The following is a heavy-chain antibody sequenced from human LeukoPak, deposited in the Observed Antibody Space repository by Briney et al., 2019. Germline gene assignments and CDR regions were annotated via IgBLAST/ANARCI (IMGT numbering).Heavy chain of an antibody. Sequence: GGSLRLSWAASGFTFSNYGMHWVRQAPGKGLEWVAVISYDGSKKYYADSVKGRFTISRDNSKNTLYLEMSSLRAEDTAVYYCAKAPEGQQVWAFDIWGQGTRVTVSS. CDR3: AKAPEGQQVWAFDI. J-gene: IGHJ3*02. CDR2: ISYDGSKK. D-gene: IGHD6-13*01. V-gene: IGHV3-30*18. CDR1: GFTFSNYG.